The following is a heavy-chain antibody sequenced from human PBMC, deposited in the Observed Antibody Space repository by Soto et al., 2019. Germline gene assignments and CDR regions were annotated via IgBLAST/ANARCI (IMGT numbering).Heavy chain of an antibody. CDR1: GGTFSSYA. CDR2: IIPIFGTA. D-gene: IGHD6-13*01. Sequence: QVQLVQSGAEVKKPGSSVKVSCKASGGTFSSYAISWVRQAPGQGLEWMGGIIPIFGTANYAQKFQGRVTXXAXEXXSTAYMELSSLRSEDTAVYYCAREVAALNGDYFDYWGQGTLVTVSS. V-gene: IGHV1-69*12. J-gene: IGHJ4*02. CDR3: AREVAALNGDYFDY.